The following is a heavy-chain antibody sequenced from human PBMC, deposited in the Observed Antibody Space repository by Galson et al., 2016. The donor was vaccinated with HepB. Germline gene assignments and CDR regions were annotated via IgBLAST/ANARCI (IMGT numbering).Heavy chain of an antibody. CDR1: GFTSSSYS. CDR3: ARSVEGHFDY. V-gene: IGHV3-48*04. Sequence: SLRLSCAASGFTSSSYSMNWVRQAPGKGLEWVSYISVYRTIYYADSVKGRFTISRDNARNSLYLQMNTLRADDTAVYYCARSVEGHFDYWGQGILVTVSS. CDR2: ISVYRTI. D-gene: IGHD1-1*01. J-gene: IGHJ4*02.